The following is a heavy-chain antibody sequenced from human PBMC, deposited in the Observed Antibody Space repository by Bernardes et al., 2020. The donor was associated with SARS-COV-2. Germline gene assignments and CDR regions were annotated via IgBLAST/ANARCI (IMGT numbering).Heavy chain of an antibody. CDR2: IYYSGST. V-gene: IGHV4-31*03. Sequence: SLSLPCTVSGGSIIRGGYYWSWIHQHPGKGLEWIGYIYYSGSTYYNPSLKSRVTISVDTSKNQFSLKLSSVTAADTAVYYCARLTGYDSSPWGQGTLVTVSS. J-gene: IGHJ5*02. D-gene: IGHD5-12*01. CDR3: ARLTGYDSSP. CDR1: GGSIIRGGYY.